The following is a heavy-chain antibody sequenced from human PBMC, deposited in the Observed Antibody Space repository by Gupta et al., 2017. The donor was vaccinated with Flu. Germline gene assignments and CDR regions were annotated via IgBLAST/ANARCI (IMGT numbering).Heavy chain of an antibody. CDR3: ARGDIVAAY. Sequence: MSWIRQAPGKGLEWVSHISSSGSNKNYADSVKGRFTISRDNAKNALYLQMNSLRAEDTAVYYCARGDIVAAYWGQGTLVTVSS. CDR2: ISSSGSNK. V-gene: IGHV3-11*01. J-gene: IGHJ4*02. D-gene: IGHD2-15*01.